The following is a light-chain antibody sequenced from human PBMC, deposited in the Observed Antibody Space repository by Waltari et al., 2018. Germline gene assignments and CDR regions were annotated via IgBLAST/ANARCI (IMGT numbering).Light chain of an antibody. CDR3: QQSYTTPYT. CDR2: AAS. J-gene: IGKJ2*01. Sequence: DIQMTQSPSSLSASVGDRVTITCRASQGISSYLNWYQQKPGKAPKFLIYAASSLQSGVPSRFSGSRSGTDFTLTISSLQPEDFATYYCQQSYTTPYTFGQGTKLEIK. V-gene: IGKV1-39*01. CDR1: QGISSY.